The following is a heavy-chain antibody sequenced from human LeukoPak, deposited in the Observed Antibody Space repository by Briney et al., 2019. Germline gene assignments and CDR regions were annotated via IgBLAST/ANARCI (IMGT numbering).Heavy chain of an antibody. CDR1: GGSISSFY. CDR2: ISYSGTT. CDR3: ARDKGLPQAFDI. D-gene: IGHD5/OR15-5a*01. Sequence: SETLSLTCTVSGGSISSFYWSWIRQPPGKGLEYIGYISYSGTTSYNPSLKSRVTISVDTSKNQFSLKLTSVTAADTAVYYCARDKGLPQAFDIWGQGTTVTVSS. J-gene: IGHJ3*02. V-gene: IGHV4-59*01.